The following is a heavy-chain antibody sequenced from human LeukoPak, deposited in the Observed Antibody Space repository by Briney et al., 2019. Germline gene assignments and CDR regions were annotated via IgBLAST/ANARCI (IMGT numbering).Heavy chain of an antibody. CDR1: GGTFSSYA. D-gene: IGHD6-13*01. Sequence: ASVKVSCKASGGTFSSYAISWVRQAPGQGLEWMGGIIPIFGTANYAQKFQGRVTITADESTSTAYMELSSLRSEDTAVYYCARDHRLAAAFDYWGQGALVTVSS. CDR3: ARDHRLAAAFDY. V-gene: IGHV1-69*13. CDR2: IIPIFGTA. J-gene: IGHJ4*02.